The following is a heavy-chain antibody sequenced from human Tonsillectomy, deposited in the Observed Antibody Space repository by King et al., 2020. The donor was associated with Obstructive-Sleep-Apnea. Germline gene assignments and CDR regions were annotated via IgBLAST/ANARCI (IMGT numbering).Heavy chain of an antibody. CDR3: ARGWEPHYFDY. Sequence: EVQLVESGGALVQPGGSLRLSCVASGFIASDNYMSWVRQAPGKGLEWVSGIHSGVSTSYADSVKGRFTISRDKSKNTVYLQMNSLRGEDTAVYYCARGWEPHYFDYWGQGTLATVSS. CDR2: IHSGVST. V-gene: IGHV3-66*01. CDR1: GFIASDNY. J-gene: IGHJ4*02. D-gene: IGHD1-26*01.